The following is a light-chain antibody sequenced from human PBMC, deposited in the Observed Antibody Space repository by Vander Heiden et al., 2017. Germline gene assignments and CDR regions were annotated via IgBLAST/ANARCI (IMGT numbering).Light chain of an antibody. CDR3: QQYGSSPLYT. J-gene: IGKJ2*01. CDR1: QSVSSSY. Sequence: EIVLTQSPGTLSLSPGERATLSCRASQSVSSSYLAWYQQKPGQAPRLLIYCSSRKATCNPGQFNCSWFWTDFTLTISRLEPEDFAVYYCQQYGSSPLYTFGQGTKLEIK. V-gene: IGKV3-20*01. CDR2: CSS.